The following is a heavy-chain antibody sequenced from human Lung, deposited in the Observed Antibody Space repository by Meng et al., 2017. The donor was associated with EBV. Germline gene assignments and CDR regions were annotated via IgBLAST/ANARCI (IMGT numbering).Heavy chain of an antibody. V-gene: IGHV4-31*01. CDR2: IYYSGST. CDR1: GGSISSGGHY. Sequence: QVQRQESGPGLVKPSQTLSLTCTVSGGSISSGGHYWSWIRQHPGKSLEWIGHIYYSGSTYYNPSLKSLVSISVDTSNNQFSLKLSSVTAADTAVYYCARAVDTGYFDYWGQGTLVTVSS. J-gene: IGHJ4*02. CDR3: ARAVDTGYFDY. D-gene: IGHD5-18*01.